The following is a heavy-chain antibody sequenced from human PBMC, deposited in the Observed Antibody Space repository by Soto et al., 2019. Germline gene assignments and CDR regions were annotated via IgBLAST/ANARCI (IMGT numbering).Heavy chain of an antibody. CDR3: AHLVVAGITYDS. Sequence: QITLKESGPPLVKPTQTLTLTCTFSGFSLSTSGVGVGWIRQPPGKALEWLTFIYWDDDKRNSPFLKSRLTITKDTSKNQVVLTMTSMAPVDTATYYCAHLVVAGITYDSWGQGTLVTVAS. V-gene: IGHV2-5*02. CDR2: IYWDDDK. D-gene: IGHD2-15*01. CDR1: GFSLSTSGVG. J-gene: IGHJ4*02.